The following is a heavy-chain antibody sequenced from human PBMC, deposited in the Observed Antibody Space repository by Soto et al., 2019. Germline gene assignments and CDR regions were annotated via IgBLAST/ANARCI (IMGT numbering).Heavy chain of an antibody. V-gene: IGHV3-30*18. D-gene: IGHD5-12*01. Sequence: PGGSLRLSCAASGFTFSSYGMHWVRQAPGKGLEWVAVISYDGSNKYYADSVKGRFTISRDNSKNTLYLQMNSLRAEDTAVYYCAKDLAPFRIVATITIDYWGQGTLVTVSS. J-gene: IGHJ4*02. CDR3: AKDLAPFRIVATITIDY. CDR1: GFTFSSYG. CDR2: ISYDGSNK.